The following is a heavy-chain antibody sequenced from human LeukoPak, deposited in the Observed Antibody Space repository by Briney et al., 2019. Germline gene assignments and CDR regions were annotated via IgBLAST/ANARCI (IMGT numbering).Heavy chain of an antibody. CDR3: ARSVSRFWGSTRPYYFDY. V-gene: IGHV4-4*07. Sequence: SETLSLTCTVSGGSISSYYWSWIRQPAGKGLEWIGRIYTSGSTNYNPSLKSRVTMSVDTSKNQFSLKLSSVTAADTAVYYCARSVSRFWGSTRPYYFDYWGQGTLVTVSS. CDR2: IYTSGST. D-gene: IGHD7-27*01. CDR1: GGSISSYY. J-gene: IGHJ4*02.